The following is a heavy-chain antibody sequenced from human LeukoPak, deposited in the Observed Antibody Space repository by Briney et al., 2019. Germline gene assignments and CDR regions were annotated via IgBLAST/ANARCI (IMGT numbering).Heavy chain of an antibody. CDR2: ISYDGSNK. Sequence: SGGSLRLSCAASGFTFSSYAMHWVRQAPGKGLEWVAVISYDGSNKYYADSVEGRFTISRDNSKNTLYLQMNSLRAEDTAVYYCARGMLPEDFDDWGQGTLVTVSS. D-gene: IGHD1-14*01. CDR1: GFTFSSYA. CDR3: ARGMLPEDFDD. V-gene: IGHV3-30-3*01. J-gene: IGHJ4*02.